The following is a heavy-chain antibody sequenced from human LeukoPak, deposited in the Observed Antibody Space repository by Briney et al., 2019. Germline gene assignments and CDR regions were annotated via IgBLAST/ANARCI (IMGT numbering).Heavy chain of an antibody. CDR1: GYSLSSSW. CDR2: IYADDSET. J-gene: IGHJ4*02. D-gene: IGHD3-22*01. CDR3: ARPFDTSGFDY. Sequence: GESLKISCVGSGYSLSSSWIGWVRQMPGKGLEWMGIIYADDSETRYSPSFQGQVTISVDKSINTAYLQWSSLKASDTAIYYCARPFDTSGFDYWGQETLVTVSS. V-gene: IGHV5-51*01.